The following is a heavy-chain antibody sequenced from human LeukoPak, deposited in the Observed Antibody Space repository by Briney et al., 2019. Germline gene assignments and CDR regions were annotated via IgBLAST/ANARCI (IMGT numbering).Heavy chain of an antibody. J-gene: IGHJ4*02. V-gene: IGHV4-59*08. CDR1: GGSISSYY. CDR2: IYYSGST. CDR3: ARSHYYGSGSPWNFDY. Sequence: SETLSLTCTVSGGSISSYYWSWIRRPPGKGLEWIGYIYYSGSTNYNPSLKSRVTISVDTSKNQFSLKLSSVTAADTAVYYCARSHYYGSGSPWNFDYWGQGTLVTVSS. D-gene: IGHD3-10*01.